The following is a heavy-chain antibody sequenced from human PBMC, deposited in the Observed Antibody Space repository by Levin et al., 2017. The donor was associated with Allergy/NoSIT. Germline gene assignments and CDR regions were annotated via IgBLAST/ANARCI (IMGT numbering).Heavy chain of an antibody. V-gene: IGHV1-69*06. CDR3: ARTYLRFLEWSNYYFDY. CDR2: IIPIFGTA. Sequence: GASVKVSCKASGGTFSSYAISWVRQAPGQGLEWMGGIIPIFGTANYAQKFQGRVTITADKSTSTAYMELSSLRSEDTAVYYCARTYLRFLEWSNYYFDYWGQGTLVTVSS. CDR1: GGTFSSYA. D-gene: IGHD3-3*01. J-gene: IGHJ4*02.